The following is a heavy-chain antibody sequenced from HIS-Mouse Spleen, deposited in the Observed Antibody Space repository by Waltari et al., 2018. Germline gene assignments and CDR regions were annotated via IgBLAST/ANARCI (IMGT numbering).Heavy chain of an antibody. Sequence: QLQLQESGPGLVKPSETLSLTCTVSGGSISSSSYYWGWIRQPPGKGLEWIGSIYYSGSTHNTPSLKGRVTISVDTSKNQFSLKLSSVTAADTAVYYCAREIPYSSSWYDWYFDLWGRGTLVTVSS. CDR3: AREIPYSSSWYDWYFDL. J-gene: IGHJ2*01. D-gene: IGHD6-13*01. CDR1: GGSISSSSYY. CDR2: IYYSGST. V-gene: IGHV4-39*07.